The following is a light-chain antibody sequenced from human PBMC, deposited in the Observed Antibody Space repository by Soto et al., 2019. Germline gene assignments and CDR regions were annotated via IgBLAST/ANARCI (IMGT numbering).Light chain of an antibody. V-gene: IGLV2-14*01. CDR2: EVS. Sequence: QSVLTQSASVSGSPGQSIAIACTGTASDIGNYNYVSWYQQHPGKAPKLMIYEVSNRPSGVSNRFSGSKSGNTASLTISGLQADDEADYYCSSFTSTYTLVFGGGTKLTVL. J-gene: IGLJ3*02. CDR3: SSFTSTYTLV. CDR1: ASDIGNYNY.